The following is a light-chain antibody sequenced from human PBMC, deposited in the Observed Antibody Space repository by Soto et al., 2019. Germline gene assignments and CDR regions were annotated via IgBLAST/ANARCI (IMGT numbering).Light chain of an antibody. V-gene: IGKV1-27*01. CDR3: QKYNSALWT. J-gene: IGKJ1*01. CDR1: QGISNY. CDR2: AAS. Sequence: DIQMTQSPSSLSASVGDRVTITCRASQGISNYLAWNQQKPGKVPKLLIYAASTLQSGVPSRFSGSGSGTDFTLTISSLQPEDVATYYCQKYNSALWTFGQGTKVDIK.